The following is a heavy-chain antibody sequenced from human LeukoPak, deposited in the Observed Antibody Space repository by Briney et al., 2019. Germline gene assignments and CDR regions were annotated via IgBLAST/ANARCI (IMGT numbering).Heavy chain of an antibody. D-gene: IGHD2-2*01. CDR1: GGSISSHY. V-gene: IGHV4-59*11. Sequence: SETLSLTCTVSGGSISSHYWSWIRQPPGKGLEWIGYIYYSGSTNYNPSLKSRVTISVDTSKNQFSLKLSSVTAADTAVYYCARRHQLGIGLRFDPWGQGTLVTVSS. CDR2: IYYSGST. CDR3: ARRHQLGIGLRFDP. J-gene: IGHJ5*02.